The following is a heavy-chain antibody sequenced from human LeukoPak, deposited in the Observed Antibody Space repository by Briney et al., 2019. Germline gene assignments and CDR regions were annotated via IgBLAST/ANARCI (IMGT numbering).Heavy chain of an antibody. V-gene: IGHV3-11*01. CDR3: ARAGVGSQYYYYGMDV. CDR1: GFTFSDYY. Sequence: GGSLRLSCAASGFTFSDYYMSWIRQAPGKGLEWVSYISSSGSTIYYADSVKGRFTISRDNAKNSLYLQMNSLRAEDTAVYYCARAGVGSQYYYYGMDVWGQGTTVTVSS. D-gene: IGHD3-10*01. CDR2: ISSSGSTI. J-gene: IGHJ6*02.